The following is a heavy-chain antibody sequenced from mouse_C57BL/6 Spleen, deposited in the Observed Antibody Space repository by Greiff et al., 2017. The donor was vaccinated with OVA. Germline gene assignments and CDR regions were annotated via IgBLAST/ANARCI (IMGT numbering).Heavy chain of an antibody. V-gene: IGHV5-4*01. CDR2: ISDGGSYT. CDR3: ARDLLWSLWYFDV. D-gene: IGHD2-1*01. CDR1: GFTFSSYA. Sequence: DVKLVESGGGLVKPGGSLKLSCAASGFTFSSYAMSWVRQTPEKRLEWVATISDGGSYTYYPDNVKGRFTISRDNAKNNLYLQMSHLKSEDTAMYYCARDLLWSLWYFDVWGTGTTVTVSS. J-gene: IGHJ1*03.